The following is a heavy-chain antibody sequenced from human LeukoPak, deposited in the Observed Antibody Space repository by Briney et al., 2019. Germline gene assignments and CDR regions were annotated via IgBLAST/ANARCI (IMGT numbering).Heavy chain of an antibody. Sequence: GGSLRLSCAPSRFTFTSYAVSWVGQAPGRGLSGFSSVSGSGGSTYSAGSVKGRFTISRDNSKNTLYLQMNSLRAEDTALYYCAKDRSCTNDICHGDFDYWGQGTLVTVSS. J-gene: IGHJ4*02. CDR3: AKDRSCTNDICHGDFDY. D-gene: IGHD2-8*01. CDR1: RFTFTSYA. V-gene: IGHV3-23*01. CDR2: VSGSGGST.